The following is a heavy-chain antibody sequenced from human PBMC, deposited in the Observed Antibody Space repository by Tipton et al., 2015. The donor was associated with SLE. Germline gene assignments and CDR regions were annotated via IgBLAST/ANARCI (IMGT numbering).Heavy chain of an antibody. D-gene: IGHD5-12*01. V-gene: IGHV1-8*01. CDR3: ARGEWLGDY. CDR2: MNPNSGNT. J-gene: IGHJ4*02. CDR1: GNIFTTYD. Sequence: QLVQSGPEVKKPGASVKVSCKASGNIFTTYDINWVRQATGQGLEWMGWMNPNSGNTGYAQKFQGRVAMTRNTSTNTAYMELRSLRSDDTAVYYCARGEWLGDYWGQGTLVTVSS.